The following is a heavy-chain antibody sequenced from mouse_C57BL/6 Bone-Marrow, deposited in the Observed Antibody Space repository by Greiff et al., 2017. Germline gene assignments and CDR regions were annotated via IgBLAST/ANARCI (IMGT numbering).Heavy chain of an antibody. V-gene: IGHV5-6*01. CDR3: GRKRDGNSLPYWYFDV. CDR2: ISSGGSYT. CDR1: GFTFSSYG. D-gene: IGHD1-1*01. Sequence: EVQLVESGGYLVKPGGSLKLSCAASGFTFSSYGMSWVRQTPDKRLEWVATISSGGSYTYYPDSVKGRFTISRDNAKHTLYLQMRRLKSEDTAMXYWGRKRDGNSLPYWYFDVGGTEDTGTVSS. J-gene: IGHJ1*03.